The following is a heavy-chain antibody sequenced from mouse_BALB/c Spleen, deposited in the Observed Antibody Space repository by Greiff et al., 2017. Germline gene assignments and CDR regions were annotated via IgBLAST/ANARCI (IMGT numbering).Heavy chain of an antibody. J-gene: IGHJ3*01. D-gene: IGHD2-3*01. V-gene: IGHV2-9*02. CDR2: IWAGGST. Sequence: VQLVESGPGLVAPSQSLSITCTVSGFSLTSYGVHWVRQPPGKGLEWLGVIWAGGSTNYNSALMSRLSISKDNSKSQVFLKMNSLQTDDTAMYYCARPIYDGYYGFAYWGQGTLVTVSA. CDR3: ARPIYDGYYGFAY. CDR1: GFSLTSYG.